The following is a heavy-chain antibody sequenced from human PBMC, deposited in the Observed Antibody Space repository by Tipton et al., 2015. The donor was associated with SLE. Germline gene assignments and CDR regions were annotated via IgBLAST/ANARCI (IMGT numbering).Heavy chain of an antibody. CDR3: ARASNYYDYNYFDP. V-gene: IGHV4-4*02. J-gene: IGHJ5*02. CDR2: IHHSGNT. D-gene: IGHD3-22*01. Sequence: SLRLSCVVSGDSITTYKWWSWVRQSPGKRLEWIGHIHHSGNTNYNPSLRSRITMSVDTSKNHLSLKLDSVAAADTAIYYCARASNYYDYNYFDPWGQGTLVTVSS. CDR1: GDSITTYKW.